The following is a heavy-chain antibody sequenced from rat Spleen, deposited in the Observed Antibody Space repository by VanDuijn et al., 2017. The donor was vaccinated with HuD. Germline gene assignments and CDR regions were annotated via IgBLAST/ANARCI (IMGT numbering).Heavy chain of an antibody. CDR2: IWGDGST. CDR3: ARGDYSSPRGDY. D-gene: IGHD1-2*01. V-gene: IGHV2-30*01. Sequence: QVRLQESGPGLVQPSQTLSLTCTVSGFSLTSYNVHWFRQRTGEGLEWMGGIWGDGSTDYNSALKSRLSISRDTSKSQVFLKMNSLQTDDTAIYYCARGDYSSPRGDYWGQGVMVTVSS. CDR1: GFSLTSYN. J-gene: IGHJ2*01.